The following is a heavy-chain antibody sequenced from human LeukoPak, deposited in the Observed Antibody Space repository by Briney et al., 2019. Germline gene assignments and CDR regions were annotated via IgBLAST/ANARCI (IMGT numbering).Heavy chain of an antibody. J-gene: IGHJ4*02. CDR3: ARARGVIPRDY. CDR1: GYTFTSYY. V-gene: IGHV1-46*01. Sequence: ASVKVSCKASGYTFTSYYMHWVRQAPGQGLEWMGIINPSGGSTSYAQKFQGRVTMTRDTSTSTVYMELSSLRSEDTAVYYRARARGVIPRDYWGQGTLVTVSS. D-gene: IGHD3-10*01. CDR2: INPSGGST.